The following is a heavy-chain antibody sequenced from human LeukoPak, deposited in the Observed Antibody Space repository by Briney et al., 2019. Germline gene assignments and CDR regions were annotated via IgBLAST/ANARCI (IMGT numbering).Heavy chain of an antibody. V-gene: IGHV1-8*03. CDR1: GYTFTSYD. CDR3: ARLIYSSSWSRFDP. D-gene: IGHD6-13*01. J-gene: IGHJ5*02. Sequence: GASVKVSCKASGYTFTSYDINWVRQATGQGLEWMGWMNPNSGNTGYAQKFQGRVNITRNTSISTAYMELSSLRSEDTAVYYCARLIYSSSWSRFDPWGQGTLVPVSA. CDR2: MNPNSGNT.